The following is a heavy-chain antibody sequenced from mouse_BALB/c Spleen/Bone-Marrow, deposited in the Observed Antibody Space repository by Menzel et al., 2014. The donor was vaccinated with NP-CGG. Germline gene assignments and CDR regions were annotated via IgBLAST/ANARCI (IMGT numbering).Heavy chain of an antibody. J-gene: IGHJ4*01. D-gene: IGHD1-1*01. CDR2: IYPGDGDT. V-gene: IGHV1-80*01. CDR1: GYAFSNNW. CDR3: HYFGSDYYVMDY. Sequence: QIQLQQSGAEMVRPGSSVKISCKASGYAFSNNWMNWMKQRPGQGLEWIGQIYPGDGDTNYNGKFKGKATLTADKSPSIAYMQLSSLTSEDSAVYFCHYFGSDYYVMDYWGQGTSVTVSS.